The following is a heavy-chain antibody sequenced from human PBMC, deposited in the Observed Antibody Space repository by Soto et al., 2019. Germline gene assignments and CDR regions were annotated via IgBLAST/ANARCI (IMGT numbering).Heavy chain of an antibody. J-gene: IGHJ6*02. V-gene: IGHV4-4*07. Sequence: SETLSLTCTVSGGSMNDYYWSWIRQPPGKRLEWIGRIFTSGNTNYNPSLRSRLTMSVDTSTNQVSLRLTSVTAADTAVYYCACGRIVSRYYGLDVWGRGTTVTVSS. D-gene: IGHD2-15*01. CDR1: GGSMNDYY. CDR2: IFTSGNT. CDR3: ACGRIVSRYYGLDV.